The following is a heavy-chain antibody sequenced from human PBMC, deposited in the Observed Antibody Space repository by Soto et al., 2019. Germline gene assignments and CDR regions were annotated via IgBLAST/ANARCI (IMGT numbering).Heavy chain of an antibody. CDR3: AHRQGIVGARTYYFDY. D-gene: IGHD1-26*01. J-gene: IGHJ4*02. Sequence: QITLKESGPTLVKPTQTLTLTCTFSGFSLSTSGVGVGWIRQPPGKALEWLALIYWDDDKRYSPSLKSRLTITKDTSKNQVVLTMTNMDPVDTATYYCAHRQGIVGARTYYFDYWGQGTLVTVSS. CDR1: GFSLSTSGVG. CDR2: IYWDDDK. V-gene: IGHV2-5*02.